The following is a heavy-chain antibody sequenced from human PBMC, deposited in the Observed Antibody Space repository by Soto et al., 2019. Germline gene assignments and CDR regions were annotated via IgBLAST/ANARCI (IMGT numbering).Heavy chain of an antibody. V-gene: IGHV3-23*01. CDR1: GSTFSSYA. J-gene: IGHJ6*02. CDR3: ASPGGYCSSTSCYGYYYYGMDV. Sequence: GGSLRLSCAASGSTFSSYAMSWVRQAPGKGLEWGSAISGSGGSTYYADSSKGRFTISRDNSKNTLYLQMNSLRAEDTAVYYCASPGGYCSSTSCYGYYYYGMDVWGQGTTVTVSS. CDR2: ISGSGGST. D-gene: IGHD2-2*01.